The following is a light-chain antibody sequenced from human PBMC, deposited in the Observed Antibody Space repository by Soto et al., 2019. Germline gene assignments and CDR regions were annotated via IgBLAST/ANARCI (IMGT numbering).Light chain of an antibody. CDR2: AAS. CDR1: QSISSY. Sequence: DIQMTQSPSSLSASVGDRSSITGRASQSISSYLNWYQQKPGKAPKLLIYAASSLQSGATSRFSGSGSGTDFTLTISSLQPEDFATYYCQQRYSTPWTFGQGTKVDIK. J-gene: IGKJ1*01. CDR3: QQRYSTPWT. V-gene: IGKV1-39*01.